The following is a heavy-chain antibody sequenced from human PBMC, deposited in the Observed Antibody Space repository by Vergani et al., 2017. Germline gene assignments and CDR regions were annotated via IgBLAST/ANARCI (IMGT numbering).Heavy chain of an antibody. J-gene: IGHJ4*02. D-gene: IGHD2-15*01. CDR2: RSGSGGNT. V-gene: IGHV3-23*01. Sequence: EVQLLESGGNLIQPGGSLRLSCGASGFTFSSYAMTWVRLAPGKGLQGVSARSGSGGNTFYTDSVKGRFTISRDNSKDTLYLQMNSLRAEDTAVYYCAILSDATTPHLQGGYDCSGQGALVSVSS. CDR3: AILSDATTPHLQGGYDC. CDR1: GFTFSSYA.